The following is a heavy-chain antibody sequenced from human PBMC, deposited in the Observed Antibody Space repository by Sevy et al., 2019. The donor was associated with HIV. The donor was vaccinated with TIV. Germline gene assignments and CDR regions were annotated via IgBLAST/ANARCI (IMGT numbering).Heavy chain of an antibody. CDR1: GFTVSSNY. CDR3: ARLSGGRGNWFDP. D-gene: IGHD2-15*01. Sequence: GGSLRLSCAASGFTVSSNYMSWVRQAPGKGLEWVSVIYSGGSTYYADTVKGRFTISRDNSKNTLYLQMNSLRAEDTAVYYCARLSGGRGNWFDPWGQGTLVTVSS. CDR2: IYSGGST. J-gene: IGHJ5*02. V-gene: IGHV3-53*01.